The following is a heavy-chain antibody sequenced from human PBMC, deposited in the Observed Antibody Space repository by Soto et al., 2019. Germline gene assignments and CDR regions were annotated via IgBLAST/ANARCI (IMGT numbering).Heavy chain of an antibody. D-gene: IGHD1-26*01. CDR2: FDPEDGET. Sequence: SSVKVSCKVSGYTLTELSMHWVRQAPGKGLEWMGGFDPEDGETIYAQKFQGRVTMTEDTSTDTAYMELSSLRSEDTAVYYCATAHAVGTRFDYWGQGTLVRVCS. CDR1: GYTLTELS. J-gene: IGHJ4*02. CDR3: ATAHAVGTRFDY. V-gene: IGHV1-24*01.